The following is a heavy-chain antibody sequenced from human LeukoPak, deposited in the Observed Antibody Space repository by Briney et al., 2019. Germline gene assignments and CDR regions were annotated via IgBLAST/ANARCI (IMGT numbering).Heavy chain of an antibody. CDR1: GSTFGSYE. D-gene: IGHD2-15*01. J-gene: IGHJ5*02. CDR2: ISSSGTTI. Sequence: GGSLRLSCAASGSTFGSYEMNWVRQAPGKGLEGVSYISSSGTTIYYADSVKGRFTISRDNAKNSLYLQMNSLRAEDTAVYYCARVGVVVAATGNLWFDPWGQGTLVTVSS. V-gene: IGHV3-48*03. CDR3: ARVGVVVAATGNLWFDP.